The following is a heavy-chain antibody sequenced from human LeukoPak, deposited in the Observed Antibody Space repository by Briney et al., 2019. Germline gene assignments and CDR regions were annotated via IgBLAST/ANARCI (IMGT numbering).Heavy chain of an antibody. CDR3: ARGNSGWYSGYYFYMDV. CDR2: VYSSGST. CDR1: GGSISSGSYY. Sequence: SETLSLTCTVSGGSISSGSYYWNWIRQPAGKGLEWVGRVYSSGSTNFNPSLKSRVTISVDTSKNQFSLKLSSVTAADTAVYFCARGNSGWYSGYYFYMDVWGRGTTVTISS. J-gene: IGHJ6*03. D-gene: IGHD6-19*01. V-gene: IGHV4-61*02.